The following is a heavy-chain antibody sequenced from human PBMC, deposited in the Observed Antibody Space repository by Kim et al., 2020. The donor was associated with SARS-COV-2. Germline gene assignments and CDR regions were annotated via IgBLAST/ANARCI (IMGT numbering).Heavy chain of an antibody. V-gene: IGHV4-4*07. Sequence: TKRNPSLQRRVTMSVDSSKNPCSLKLSSVAAADTAVYYCAREVPAAAFDYWGQGTLVTVSS. J-gene: IGHJ4*02. D-gene: IGHD2-2*01. CDR3: AREVPAAAFDY. CDR2: T.